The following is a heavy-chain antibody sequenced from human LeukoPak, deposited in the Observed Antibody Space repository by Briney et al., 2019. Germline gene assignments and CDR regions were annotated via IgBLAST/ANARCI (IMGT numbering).Heavy chain of an antibody. CDR2: IKPSGGSA. Sequence: ASVKVSCRASGYTFTGYYMHWVRQAPGQGLEWMGIIKPSGGSASYAQKFQGRVTMTRDTSISTAYMELSRLRSDDTAVYYCATEVTDWGQGTLVTVSS. D-gene: IGHD5-18*01. CDR1: GYTFTGYY. CDR3: ATEVTD. J-gene: IGHJ4*02. V-gene: IGHV1-2*02.